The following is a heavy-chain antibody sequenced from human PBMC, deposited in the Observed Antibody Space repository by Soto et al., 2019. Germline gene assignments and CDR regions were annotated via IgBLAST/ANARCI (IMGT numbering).Heavy chain of an antibody. CDR3: ARVNPGYSYVNY. J-gene: IGHJ4*02. V-gene: IGHV3-74*01. D-gene: IGHD5-18*01. CDR1: GFTFSSYW. Sequence: EVQLVESGGGLVQPGWSLRLSCAASGFTFSSYWMLWVRQAPGKGLVWVSRINSDGSTTSYADSVKGRFTISRDNAKNTLYLQMNSLRAEDTAVYYCARVNPGYSYVNYWGQGTLVTVSS. CDR2: INSDGSTT.